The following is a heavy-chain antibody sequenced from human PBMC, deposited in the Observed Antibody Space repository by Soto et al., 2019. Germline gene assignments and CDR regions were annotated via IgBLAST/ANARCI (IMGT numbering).Heavy chain of an antibody. Sequence: SETLSLTCTVSGGSISSYYWSWIRQPPGKGLEWIGYIYYSGSTNYNPSLKSRVTISVDTSKNQFSLKLSSVTAADTAVYYCARARAADPMYYFDYWGQGTLVTVS. CDR1: GGSISSYY. CDR3: ARARAADPMYYFDY. J-gene: IGHJ4*02. V-gene: IGHV4-59*01. D-gene: IGHD6-13*01. CDR2: IYYSGST.